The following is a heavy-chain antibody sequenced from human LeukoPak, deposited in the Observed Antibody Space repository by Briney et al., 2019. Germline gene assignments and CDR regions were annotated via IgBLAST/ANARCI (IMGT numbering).Heavy chain of an antibody. V-gene: IGHV4-59*08. Sequence: SETLSLTCTVSGGSFTSYYWAWVRQSRQRPGEGLEWIGYIFFAGTTNYTPSRSSRVTFAVDTSKKQFSLRLTSVTVADTAVYYCARHRGGDYNDAFDLWGQGTLVTVSS. CDR1: GGSFTSYY. CDR3: ARHRGGDYNDAFDL. J-gene: IGHJ3*01. D-gene: IGHD4-17*01. CDR2: IFFAGTT.